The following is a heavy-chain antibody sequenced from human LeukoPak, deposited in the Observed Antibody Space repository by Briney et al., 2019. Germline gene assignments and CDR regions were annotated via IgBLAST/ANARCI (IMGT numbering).Heavy chain of an antibody. CDR1: GGSFSSYY. CDR2: IYYSGST. J-gene: IGHJ4*02. CDR3: ARGRARLGELSFYYFDY. V-gene: IGHV4-59*01. D-gene: IGHD3-16*02. Sequence: SETLSLTCAVYGGSFSSYYWSWIRQPPGKGLEWIGYIYYSGSTNYNPSLKSRVTISVDTSKNQFSLKLSSVTAADTAVYYCARGRARLGELSFYYFDYWGQGTLVTVSS.